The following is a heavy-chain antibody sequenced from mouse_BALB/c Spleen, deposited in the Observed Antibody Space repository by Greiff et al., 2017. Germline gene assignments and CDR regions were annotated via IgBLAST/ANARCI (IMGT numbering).Heavy chain of an antibody. J-gene: IGHJ2*01. D-gene: IGHD1-1*01. Sequence: EVQGVESGGGLVKPGGSLKLSCAASGFAFSSYDMSWVRQTPEKRLEWVAYISSGGGSTYYPDTVKGRFTISRDNAKNTLYLQMSSLKSEDTAMYYCARHLITTVVATGRYFDYWGQGTTLTVSS. CDR1: GFAFSSYD. CDR2: ISSGGGST. V-gene: IGHV5-12-1*01. CDR3: ARHLITTVVATGRYFDY.